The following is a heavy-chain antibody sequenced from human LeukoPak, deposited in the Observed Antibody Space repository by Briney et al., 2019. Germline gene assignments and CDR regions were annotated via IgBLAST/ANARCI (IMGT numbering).Heavy chain of an antibody. CDR1: GFTFSSYA. J-gene: IGHJ6*03. Sequence: PGGSLRLSCAASGFTFSSYAMHWVRQAPGKGLEWVAVVSYDGSIKYYADSVKGRFTISRDISKNTLYLQMNSLRAEDTAVYYCARVLSGRGSLYDYYYYMDVWGKGTTVTISS. V-gene: IGHV3-30*14. CDR2: VSYDGSIK. D-gene: IGHD3-10*01. CDR3: ARVLSGRGSLYDYYYYMDV.